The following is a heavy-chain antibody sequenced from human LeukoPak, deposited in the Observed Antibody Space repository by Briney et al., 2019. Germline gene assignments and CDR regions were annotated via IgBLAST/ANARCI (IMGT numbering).Heavy chain of an antibody. Sequence: GASVKVSCKASGYTFTSYAISWVRQAPGQGLEWMGWISGYNGNTNYAQKLQGRVTMTTDTSTTTAYMELRSLRSDDTAVYYCARDVSPENSAYDWAICYYYTMDVWGQGTTVTVSS. CDR1: GYTFTSYA. D-gene: IGHD5-12*01. V-gene: IGHV1-18*01. CDR2: ISGYNGNT. J-gene: IGHJ6*02. CDR3: ARDVSPENSAYDWAICYYYTMDV.